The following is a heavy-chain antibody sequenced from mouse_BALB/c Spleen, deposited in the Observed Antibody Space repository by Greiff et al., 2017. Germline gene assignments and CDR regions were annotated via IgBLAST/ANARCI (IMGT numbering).Heavy chain of an antibody. CDR3: TRGEVRRGGFDY. Sequence: LQQPGSELVRPGASVKLSCKASGYTFTSYWMHWVKQRPGQGLEWIGNIYPGSGSTNYDEKFKSKATLTVDTSSSTAYMQLSSLTSEDSAVYYCTRGEVRRGGFDYWGQGTTLTVSS. CDR2: IYPGSGST. J-gene: IGHJ2*01. V-gene: IGHV1S22*01. D-gene: IGHD2-14*01. CDR1: GYTFTSYW.